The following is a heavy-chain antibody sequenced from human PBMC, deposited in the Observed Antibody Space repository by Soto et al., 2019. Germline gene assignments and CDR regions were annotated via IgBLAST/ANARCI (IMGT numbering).Heavy chain of an antibody. CDR3: AKDGAVAAIEYFHH. CDR1: GFTFSSYA. V-gene: IGHV3-23*01. Sequence: GGSLRLSCAASGFTFSSYAMSWVRQAPGKGLEWVSAISGSGGRTYYADSVKDRFTISRDNSKNTLYLQMNSLRAEDTAVYSCAKDGAVAAIEYFHHWGQGTLVTVSS. J-gene: IGHJ1*01. D-gene: IGHD2-15*01. CDR2: ISGSGGRT.